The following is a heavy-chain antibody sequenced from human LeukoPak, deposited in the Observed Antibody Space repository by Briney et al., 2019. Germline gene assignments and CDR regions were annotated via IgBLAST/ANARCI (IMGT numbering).Heavy chain of an antibody. CDR1: GFTFSSHA. CDR2: IGASGGST. V-gene: IGHV3-23*01. D-gene: IGHD3-9*01. Sequence: GGSLRLSCATSGFTFSSHAMSWVRQAPGKGLELVSGIGASGGSTYYADSMKGRFTISRDNSKNTLYLQMNSLRTEDTAVYYCAKAEGYDILTGLDYWGQGTLVTVSS. CDR3: AKAEGYDILTGLDY. J-gene: IGHJ4*02.